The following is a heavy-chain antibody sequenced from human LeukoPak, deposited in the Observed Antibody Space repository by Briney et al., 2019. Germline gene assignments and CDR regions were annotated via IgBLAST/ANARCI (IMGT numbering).Heavy chain of an antibody. CDR2: IKKDGSEK. CDR1: GFTFTTYW. J-gene: IGHJ4*02. V-gene: IGHV3-7*01. D-gene: IGHD6-19*01. Sequence: QAGESLRLSCAASGFTFTTYWLGWVRQPPGKGLEWVANIKKDGSEKYYADSVKGRFTISRDNSKNTLYLQMNSLRAEDTAVYYCAKGHRIRSGWHAFDYWGQGTLVTVSS. CDR3: AKGHRIRSGWHAFDY.